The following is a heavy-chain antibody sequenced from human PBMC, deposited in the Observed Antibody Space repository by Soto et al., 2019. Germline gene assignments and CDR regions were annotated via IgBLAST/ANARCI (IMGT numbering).Heavy chain of an antibody. CDR3: AXSTTGDWYVGY. CDR1: GFTFSSYG. D-gene: IGHD1-1*01. V-gene: IGHV3-33*01. J-gene: IGHJ4*02. CDR2: IWYDGSNK. Sequence: QVQLVESGGGVVQPGRSLRLSCAASGFTFSSYGMHWVRQAPGKGLEWVAVIWYDGSNKYYADSVKGRFTISRDNSKNTLYLQMNSLRAEDTAVYYCAXSTTGDWYVGYWGQGTLVTVSS.